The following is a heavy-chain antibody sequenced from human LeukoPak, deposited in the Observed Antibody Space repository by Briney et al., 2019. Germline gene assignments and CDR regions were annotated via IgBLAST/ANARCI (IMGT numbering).Heavy chain of an antibody. D-gene: IGHD4-11*01. CDR2: IYHSGST. V-gene: IGHV4-30-2*01. J-gene: IGHJ4*02. Sequence: SETLSLTCAVSGGSVSSGGYSWSWIRQPPGKGLEWIGYIYHSGSTYYNPSLKSRVTISVDRSKNQFSLKLSSVTAADTAVYYCARASRGSTVTEFDYWGQGTLVTVSS. CDR1: GGSVSSGGYS. CDR3: ARASRGSTVTEFDY.